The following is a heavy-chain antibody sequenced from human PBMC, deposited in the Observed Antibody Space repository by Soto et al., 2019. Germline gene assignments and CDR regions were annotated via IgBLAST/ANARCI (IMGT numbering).Heavy chain of an antibody. CDR3: ARDYGWAPGDY. V-gene: IGHV3-33*01. CDR1: GFTFSHYA. CDR2: IWSDGSNE. D-gene: IGHD3-10*01. Sequence: QVQLVESGGGVVQPGRSLRLSCAASGFTFSHYAMHWARQAPGKGLEWVAVIWSDGSNENYADSVRGRFTISRDKPKNTLYLQMNSLRAEETAVYYCARDYGWAPGDYWGQGALVTVSS. J-gene: IGHJ4*02.